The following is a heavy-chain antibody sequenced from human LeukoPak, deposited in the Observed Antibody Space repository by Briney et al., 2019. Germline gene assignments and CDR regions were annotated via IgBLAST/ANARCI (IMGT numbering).Heavy chain of an antibody. Sequence: PSETLSLTCAVYGGSFSGYYWSWIRQPPGKGLEWIGEINHSGSTNYNPSLKSRVTISVDTSKNQFSLKLSSVTAADTAVYYCARERDYYDSSGYYNDENAFDIWGQGTMVTVSS. D-gene: IGHD3-22*01. CDR3: ARERDYYDSSGYYNDENAFDI. V-gene: IGHV4-34*01. J-gene: IGHJ3*02. CDR1: GGSFSGYY. CDR2: INHSGST.